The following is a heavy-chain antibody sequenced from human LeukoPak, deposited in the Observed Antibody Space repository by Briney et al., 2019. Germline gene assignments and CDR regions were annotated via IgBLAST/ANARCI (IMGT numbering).Heavy chain of an antibody. D-gene: IGHD6-13*01. CDR3: ARAIAAALDY. CDR1: GFTFSSYG. V-gene: IGHV3-13*01. J-gene: IGHJ4*02. CDR2: IGTAGDT. Sequence: PGGSLRLSCAASGFTFSSYGMHWVRQATGKGLEWVSAIGTAGDTYYPGSVKGRFTISRENAKNSLYLQMNSLGAGDTAVYYCARAIAAALDYWGQGTLVTVSS.